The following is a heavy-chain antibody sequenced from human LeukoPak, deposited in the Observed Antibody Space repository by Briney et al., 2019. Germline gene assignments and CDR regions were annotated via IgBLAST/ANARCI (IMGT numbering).Heavy chain of an antibody. Sequence: SETLSLTCIVSGGSISSDNWWSWIRQPPGKGLEWIGEVLRSGSTNYNPSLKSRVTMSIDTSKNQFSLKLNSVTAADTAVYYCATYYDISGYRFDYWGQGTLVTVSS. V-gene: IGHV4-4*02. CDR2: VLRSGST. CDR1: GGSISSDNW. CDR3: ATYYDISGYRFDY. D-gene: IGHD3-22*01. J-gene: IGHJ4*02.